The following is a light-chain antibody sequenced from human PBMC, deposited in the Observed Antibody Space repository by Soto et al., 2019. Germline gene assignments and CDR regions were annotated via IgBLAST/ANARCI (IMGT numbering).Light chain of an antibody. J-gene: IGLJ3*02. CDR2: DVS. Sequence: QSALTQPASVSGSPGQSITISCTGTSSDVGGYNYGSWYQQHPGKAPKLMIYDVSNRRSGVSNRFSGSKSGNTASLTISGLQAEDEADYYCSSYTSSSTWVFGGGTKLTVL. CDR1: SSDVGGYNY. CDR3: SSYTSSSTWV. V-gene: IGLV2-14*01.